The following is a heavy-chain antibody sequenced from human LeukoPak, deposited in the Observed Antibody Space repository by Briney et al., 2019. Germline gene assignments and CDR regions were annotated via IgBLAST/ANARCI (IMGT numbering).Heavy chain of an antibody. J-gene: IGHJ4*02. D-gene: IGHD2-15*01. CDR2: INPNSGGT. Sequence: ASVKVSCKASGYTFTGYYMHWVRQAPGQGLEWMGWINPNSGGTNYAQKFQGRVTMTRDTSISTAYMELSRLRSDDTAVYYCARIGYRSGGSCYSADYWGQGTLVTVSS. V-gene: IGHV1-2*02. CDR1: GYTFTGYY. CDR3: ARIGYRSGGSCYSADY.